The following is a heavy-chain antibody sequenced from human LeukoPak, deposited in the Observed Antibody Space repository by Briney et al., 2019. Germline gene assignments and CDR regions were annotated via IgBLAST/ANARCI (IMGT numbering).Heavy chain of an antibody. V-gene: IGHV4-59*02. CDR3: ARDGVWGYYFDY. Sequence: SETLSLTCVVSGVSVSGYYWGWIRQPPGRGLEWIGYVYYSGSTNYNPSFKSRVTISVDTSKNQFSLKLSSVTAADTAVYYCARDGVWGYYFDYWGQGTLVTVSS. D-gene: IGHD3-16*01. CDR1: GVSVSGYY. J-gene: IGHJ4*02. CDR2: VYYSGST.